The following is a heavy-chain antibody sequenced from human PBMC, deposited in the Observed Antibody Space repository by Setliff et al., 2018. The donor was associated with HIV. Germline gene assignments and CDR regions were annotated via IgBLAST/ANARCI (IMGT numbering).Heavy chain of an antibody. CDR3: ARLNVEMFVVMAATPGWFGP. CDR1: GDSISSDADY. Sequence: PSETLSLTCTVSGDSISSDADYWSWIRQHPEKGLEWVGYISYSGCSYYNPSLKSRISISMDTSKNQFSLKLKAVTAADTAVYYCARLNVEMFVVMAATPGWFGPWGQGILVTVSS. J-gene: IGHJ5*02. CDR2: ISYSGCS. D-gene: IGHD2-15*01. V-gene: IGHV4-31*03.